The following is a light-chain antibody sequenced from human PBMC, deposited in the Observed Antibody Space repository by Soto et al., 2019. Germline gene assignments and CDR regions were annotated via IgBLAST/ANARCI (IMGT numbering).Light chain of an antibody. CDR3: MQSQQTPIT. J-gene: IGKJ3*01. Sequence: DIVMTQSPLSLPVTPGEPASISCRSSQSLLHSTGYNYLALYLQKPGQSPQLLIYLGSNRASGVPDRFSGSGSGTDFTLKISRVEAEDVGVYYCMQSQQTPITFGPGTKVDIK. V-gene: IGKV2-28*01. CDR1: QSLLHSTGYNY. CDR2: LGS.